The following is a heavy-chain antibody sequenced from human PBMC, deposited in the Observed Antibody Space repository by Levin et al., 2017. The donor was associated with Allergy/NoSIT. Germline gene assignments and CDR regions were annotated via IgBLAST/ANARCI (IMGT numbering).Heavy chain of an antibody. CDR2: ISYNGNIK. J-gene: IGHJ6*02. D-gene: IGHD1-14*01. V-gene: IGHV3-30*04. CDR3: ARDCRTYAGTRGGTDV. CDR1: GFTFSDYA. Sequence: GESLKISCVASGFTFSDYAMHWARQAPGRGLEWVAVISYNGNIKYNADSVQGRFTISRSNSNNTLYLQMNSLRVEDTGVYYCARDCRTYAGTRGGTDVLGQGTTVTVSS.